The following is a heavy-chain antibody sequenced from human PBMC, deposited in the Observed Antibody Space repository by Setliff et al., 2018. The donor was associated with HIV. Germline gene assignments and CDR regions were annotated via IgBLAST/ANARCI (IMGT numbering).Heavy chain of an antibody. J-gene: IGHJ4*02. CDR3: ARSRPYNSALDY. Sequence: GGSLRLSCAASGFTFNTYAMSWVRQAPGKGLEWVSVISGSGGSTFYADSVKGRFTISRDNSKNTLYLQMNGLRVEDTAVYYCARSRPYNSALDYWGQGTLVTVSS. CDR1: GFTFNTYA. V-gene: IGHV3-23*01. D-gene: IGHD6-25*01. CDR2: ISGSGGST.